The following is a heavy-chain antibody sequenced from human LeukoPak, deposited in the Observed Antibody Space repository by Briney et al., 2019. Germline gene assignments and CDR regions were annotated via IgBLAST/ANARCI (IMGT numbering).Heavy chain of an antibody. CDR3: AKGKQQLDY. CDR1: GFTFSNFG. Sequence: GGSLRLSCAASGFTFSNFGMSWVRQAPGKGLEWVSVISGSGGSTYYADSVKGRFTISRDNSKNTLYLQMNSLRAEDTAVYYCAKGKQQLDYWGQGTLVTVSS. CDR2: ISGSGGST. D-gene: IGHD6-13*01. V-gene: IGHV3-23*01. J-gene: IGHJ4*02.